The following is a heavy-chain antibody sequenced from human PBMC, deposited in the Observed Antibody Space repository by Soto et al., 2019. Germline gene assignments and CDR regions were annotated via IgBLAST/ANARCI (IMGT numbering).Heavy chain of an antibody. D-gene: IGHD6-13*01. CDR3: ARGSEAAGTWGDGYYFDY. J-gene: IGHJ4*02. CDR1: GGTFSSYA. CDR2: IIPILGIA. Sequence: ASVKVSCKASGGTFSSYAISWVRQAPGQGLEWMGRIIPILGIANYAQKFQGRVTITADKSTSTAYMELSSLRSEDTAVYYCARGSEAAGTWGDGYYFDYWGQGTLVTVSS. V-gene: IGHV1-69*04.